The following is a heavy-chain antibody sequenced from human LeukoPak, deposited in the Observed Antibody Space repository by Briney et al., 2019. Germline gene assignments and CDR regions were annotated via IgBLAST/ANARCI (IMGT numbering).Heavy chain of an antibody. D-gene: IGHD1-26*01. CDR2: IYYSGST. V-gene: IGHV4-39*07. J-gene: IGHJ6*03. CDR3: ARERVGGSYYNHYYYMDV. CDR1: GGSISSSSYY. Sequence: NPSETLSLTCTVSGGSISSSSYYWGWIRQPPGKGLEWIGSIYYSGSTYYNPSLKSRVTISVDTSKNQFSLKLSSVTAADTAVYYCARERVGGSYYNHYYYMDVWGKGTTVTVSS.